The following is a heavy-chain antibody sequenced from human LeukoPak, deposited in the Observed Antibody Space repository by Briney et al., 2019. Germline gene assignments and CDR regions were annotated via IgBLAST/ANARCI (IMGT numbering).Heavy chain of an antibody. CDR2: ISGSGGST. J-gene: IGHJ4*02. Sequence: PGGSLRLSCVASGFTFTNYAMSWVRQAPGKGLEWVSAISGSGGSTYYADSVKGRFTISRDNSKNTLFLQMNSLRAEDTAVYYCGKDIASGAVAGTYCLDYWGQGTLVTVSS. CDR3: GKDIASGAVAGTYCLDY. V-gene: IGHV3-23*01. D-gene: IGHD6-19*01. CDR1: GFTFTNYA.